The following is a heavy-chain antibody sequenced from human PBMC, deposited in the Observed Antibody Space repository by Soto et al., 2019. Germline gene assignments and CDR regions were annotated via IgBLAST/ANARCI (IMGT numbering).Heavy chain of an antibody. Sequence: ASMQVSCKASGYTFTTYGITWARQAPGQGLEWMGWISTYNGNTNYAQKLQGRVTMTTDTSRSTAYMELRSLTSDDTAVYYCAKSTEASLRPAYYGMDVWGLGTTVTVSS. J-gene: IGHJ6*02. D-gene: IGHD6-6*01. CDR3: AKSTEASLRPAYYGMDV. CDR1: GYTFTTYG. CDR2: ISTYNGNT. V-gene: IGHV1-18*01.